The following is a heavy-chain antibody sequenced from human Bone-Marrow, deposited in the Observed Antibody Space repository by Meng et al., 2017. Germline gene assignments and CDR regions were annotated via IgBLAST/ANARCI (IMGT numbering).Heavy chain of an antibody. CDR1: GFTFSSYS. D-gene: IGHD2-15*01. J-gene: IGHJ4*02. Sequence: GESLKISCAASGFTFSSYSMNWDRQAPGKGLEWVSSISSSSSYIYYADSVKGRFTISRDNAKNSLYLQMNSLRAEDTAVYYCARDLVVVAANEGVDYWGQGTLVTVSS. CDR2: ISSSSSYI. CDR3: ARDLVVVAANEGVDY. V-gene: IGHV3-21*01.